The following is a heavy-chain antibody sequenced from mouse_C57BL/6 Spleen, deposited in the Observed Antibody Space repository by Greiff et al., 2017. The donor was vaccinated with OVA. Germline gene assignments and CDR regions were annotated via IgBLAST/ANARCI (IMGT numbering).Heavy chain of an antibody. J-gene: IGHJ4*01. CDR3: AREGFYYGSRGGAMDY. CDR1: GYTFTSYW. Sequence: QVQLQQPGAELVKPGASVKMSCKASGYTFTSYWITWVKQRPGQGLEWIGDIYPGSGSTNYNEKFKSKATLTVDTSSSTAYMQLSSLTSEDSAVYYCAREGFYYGSRGGAMDYWGQGTSVTVSS. V-gene: IGHV1-55*01. D-gene: IGHD1-1*01. CDR2: IYPGSGST.